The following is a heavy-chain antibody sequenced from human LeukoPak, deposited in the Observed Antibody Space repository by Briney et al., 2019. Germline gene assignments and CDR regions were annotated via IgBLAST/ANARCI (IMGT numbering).Heavy chain of an antibody. CDR1: GVSGVTFSNYA. V-gene: IGHV3-23*01. J-gene: IGHJ5*02. Sequence: GASLRLSCAASGVSGVTFSNYALNWVRQAPGKGLEWVSDISGSGHTTNYADSVKGRFSISRDNSKTTLYLQMSSLRVEDTAVYYCGGGIFTSWAQEPRVPVS. CDR3: GGGIFTS. CDR2: ISGSGHTT. D-gene: IGHD3-3*01.